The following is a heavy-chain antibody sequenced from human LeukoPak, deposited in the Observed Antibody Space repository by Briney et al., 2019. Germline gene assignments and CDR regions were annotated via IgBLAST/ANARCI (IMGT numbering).Heavy chain of an antibody. V-gene: IGHV4-34*01. Sequence: SETLSLTCTVYGGSFSGYYWSWIRQPPGKGLEWIGEINHSGSTNYNPSLKSRVTISVDTSKNQFSLKLSSVTAADTAVYYCARMGSGGQEFDYWGQGTLVTVSS. D-gene: IGHD4-23*01. CDR1: GGSFSGYY. CDR3: ARMGSGGQEFDY. J-gene: IGHJ4*02. CDR2: INHSGST.